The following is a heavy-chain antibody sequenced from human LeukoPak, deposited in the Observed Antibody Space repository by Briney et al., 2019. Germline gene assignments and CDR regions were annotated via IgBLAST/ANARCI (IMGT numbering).Heavy chain of an antibody. CDR3: ARWGDVRATFDI. CDR2: ISSSISYI. V-gene: IGHV3-21*01. D-gene: IGHD3-10*01. J-gene: IGHJ3*02. Sequence: PGGSLRLSCALSGFTSSSYSMNWVRQAPGEGLEWVSSISSSISYIYYADSVTGRFTISRDNAKNSLYLQMNSLRAEDTAGYYCARWGDVRATFDIWGQGTMVTVSS. CDR1: GFTSSSYS.